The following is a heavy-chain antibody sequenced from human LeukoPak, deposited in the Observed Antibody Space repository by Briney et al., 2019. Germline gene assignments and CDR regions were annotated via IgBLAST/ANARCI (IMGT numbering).Heavy chain of an antibody. J-gene: IGHJ5*02. CDR3: ARDRAEGKTWVEFDP. CDR2: IYSDGVT. V-gene: IGHV3-66*02. D-gene: IGHD3-16*02. Sequence: GGSLRLSCAASGFIINSYAMSWVRQAPGKGLACVSLIYSDGVTQYANSENGRFTISRDNSKNTLYLQMNSLRDEDAAVYFCARDRAEGKTWVEFDPWGQGPLVTVSS. CDR1: GFIINSYA.